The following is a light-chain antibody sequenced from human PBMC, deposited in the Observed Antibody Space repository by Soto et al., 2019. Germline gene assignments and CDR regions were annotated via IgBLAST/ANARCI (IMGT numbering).Light chain of an antibody. CDR1: SSNIGSNA. J-gene: IGLJ2*01. CDR3: AAWDDSLNALV. CDR2: SNN. V-gene: IGLV1-44*01. Sequence: QPVLTQPPSASGTPGQRVTISCSGSSSNIGSNAVTWYQQLPGTAPKLLIYSNNQRPPGVPDRFSGSKSGTSASLAIRGLQSEDEAGYYCAAWDDSLNALVFGGGTKLTVL.